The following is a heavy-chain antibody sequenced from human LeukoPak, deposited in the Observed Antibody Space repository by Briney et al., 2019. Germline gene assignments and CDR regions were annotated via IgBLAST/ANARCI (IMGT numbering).Heavy chain of an antibody. Sequence: QAGGSLRLSCAASGFTFSSYTMNWVRQAPGKGLEWISYIMRAAADVTSYADSVEGRFAISRDDAKNSLYLQMNSLRDDDTAVYYCVRDWSYAFDLWGQGTMVTVSS. CDR3: VRDWSYAFDL. CDR1: GFTFSSYT. CDR2: IMRAAADVT. V-gene: IGHV3-48*02. J-gene: IGHJ3*01.